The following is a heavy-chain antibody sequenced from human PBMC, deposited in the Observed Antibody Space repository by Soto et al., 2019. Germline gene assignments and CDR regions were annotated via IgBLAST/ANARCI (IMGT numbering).Heavy chain of an antibody. CDR2: IKQDGSDK. CDR1: GFTFSTYW. D-gene: IGHD6-19*01. V-gene: IGHV3-7*04. CDR3: ARDTGWYRLDY. J-gene: IGHJ4*02. Sequence: EVQLVESGGGLVQPGGSLRLSCAASGFTFSTYWMSWVRQAPGKGLEWVANIKQDGSDKHYVDSVKGRFTISRDNAKKSLYLQMNSLRAEDPAVYYCARDTGWYRLDYWGQGTLVTVSS.